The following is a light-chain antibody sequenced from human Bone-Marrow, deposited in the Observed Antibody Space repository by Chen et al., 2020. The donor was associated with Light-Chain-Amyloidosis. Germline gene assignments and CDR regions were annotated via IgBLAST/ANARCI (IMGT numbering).Light chain of an antibody. J-gene: IGKJ5*01. CDR2: LAS. V-gene: IGKV4-1*01. CDR1: RTLLSISNNKNH. CDR3: QQYYSTPT. Sequence: IEMTQSPDPLGVSLGERATINCKSNRTLLSISNNKNHLAWYRQRPGQPPELLISLASSRTSGVPDRFSGSGSGTDFTLTITDLQPEDVAVYHCQQYYSTPTFGQGTRLDIK.